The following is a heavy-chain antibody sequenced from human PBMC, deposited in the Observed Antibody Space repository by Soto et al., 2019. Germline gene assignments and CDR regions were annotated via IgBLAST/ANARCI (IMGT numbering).Heavy chain of an antibody. D-gene: IGHD6-13*01. CDR3: ASYSSRWYDPFDI. CDR2: IKPDGSEK. J-gene: IGHJ3*02. CDR1: GFTFSSYW. Sequence: GGSLRLSCAASGFTFSSYWMSWVRQAPGKGLEWVANIKPDGSEKYYVDSVKGRFTISRDNAKNSLYLQMNSLRAEDTALYSCASYSSRWYDPFDIWGQGTMVTVSS. V-gene: IGHV3-7*01.